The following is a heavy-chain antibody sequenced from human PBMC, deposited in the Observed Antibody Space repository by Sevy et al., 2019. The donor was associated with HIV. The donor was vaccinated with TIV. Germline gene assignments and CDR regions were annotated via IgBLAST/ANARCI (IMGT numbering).Heavy chain of an antibody. CDR2: INPTGGHT. CDR1: EYFSILYY. V-gene: IGHV1-46*01. CDR3: AVSQSCGGDCYYFDS. D-gene: IGHD2-21*02. J-gene: IGHJ4*02. Sequence: ASVKVSCRASEYFSILYYMNWIRQAPGQGHEWMGLINPTGGHTTYAQRFQGRLSMTRDTSTRTFYMELSSLTYDDTAVYYCAVSQSCGGDCYYFDSWGKGTQVTVSS.